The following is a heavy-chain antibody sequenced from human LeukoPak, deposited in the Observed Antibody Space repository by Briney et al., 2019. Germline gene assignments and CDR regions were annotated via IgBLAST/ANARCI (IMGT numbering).Heavy chain of an antibody. V-gene: IGHV4-59*01. J-gene: IGHJ4*02. Sequence: SETLSLTRSVSAASISTYYWSCIRQPPRKGLECIGYIYYRVLPNYNPSLKSRVTISVDTSKYQFSLNLCSVTAADTAVYYCAREVPGYYGSGTYHIVGTYFDYWGQGTLVTVSS. CDR1: AASISTYY. CDR2: IYYRVLP. D-gene: IGHD3-10*01. CDR3: AREVPGYYGSGTYHIVGTYFDY.